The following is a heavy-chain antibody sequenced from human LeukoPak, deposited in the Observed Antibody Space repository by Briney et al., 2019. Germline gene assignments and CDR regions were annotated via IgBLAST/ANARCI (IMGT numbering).Heavy chain of an antibody. CDR1: GYTFTIYA. D-gene: IGHD3-10*01. CDR3: ARGGVSSVLDPAVDY. CDR2: INTNTGNP. Sequence: ASVKVSYKASGYTFTIYAMNWVRQAPGQGLEWMGWINTNTGNPTYAQGFTGRFVFSLDTSVSTAYLQISSLKAEDTAVYYCARGGVSSVLDPAVDYWGQGTLVSVSS. J-gene: IGHJ4*02. V-gene: IGHV7-4-1*02.